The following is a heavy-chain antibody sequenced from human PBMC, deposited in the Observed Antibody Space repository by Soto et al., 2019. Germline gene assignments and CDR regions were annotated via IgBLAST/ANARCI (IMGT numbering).Heavy chain of an antibody. V-gene: IGHV4-39*01. CDR1: CGSISSSSYY. CDR3: ASHRIAARPYYFDY. Sequence: SETLSLPCTFSCGSISSSSYYLGVDRPPPGNGLEWIGSIYYSGSTYYNPSLKSRVTISVDRSKNLFSLKLSSVTAADTAVYYCASHRIAARPYYFDYWGQGTLVTVS. D-gene: IGHD6-6*01. J-gene: IGHJ4*02. CDR2: IYYSGST.